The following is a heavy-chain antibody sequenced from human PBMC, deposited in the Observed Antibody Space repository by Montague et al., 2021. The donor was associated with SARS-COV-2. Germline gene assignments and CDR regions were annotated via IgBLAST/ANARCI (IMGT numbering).Heavy chain of an antibody. D-gene: IGHD2-2*01. V-gene: IGHV6-1*01. J-gene: IGHJ4*02. CDR3: ARAYCSSTSCYPIDY. Sequence: CAISGDSVSSTSTAWNWIRQSPSRGLEWLGRTYFTSKWSSEYALSVKSRLIISPDTSKNQFSLRLMSVTPDDTAVYYCARAYCSSTSCYPIDYWGQGTLVTVSS. CDR1: GDSVSSTSTA. CDR2: TYFTSKWSS.